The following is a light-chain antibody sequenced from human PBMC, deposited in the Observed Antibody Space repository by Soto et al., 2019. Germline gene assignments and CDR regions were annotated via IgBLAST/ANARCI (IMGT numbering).Light chain of an antibody. J-gene: IGLJ2*01. Sequence: QAVLTQSPSASASLGASVTLTCTLSTGHNTYAIAWHHQKPEKGPRYLIKLNSDGTHYKGDGVPDRLSGSSSGPERHLTISSLQYEDDGDYYCQSWDNVNTIFGGGITLTVL. V-gene: IGLV4-69*01. CDR2: LNSDGTH. CDR1: TGHNTYA. CDR3: QSWDNVNTI.